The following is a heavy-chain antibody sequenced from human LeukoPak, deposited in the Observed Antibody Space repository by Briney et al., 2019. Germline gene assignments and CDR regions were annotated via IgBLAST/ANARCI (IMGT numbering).Heavy chain of an antibody. D-gene: IGHD3-3*01. CDR2: ISGSGGST. Sequence: GGSLRLSCAASGFTFSNYAMSWVRQAPGKGLEWVSAISGSGGSTYYADSVKGRFTISRDNSKNTLYLQMNSLRAEDTAVYYCAKDGYNDFWSGYDPWWGQGTLVTVSS. V-gene: IGHV3-23*01. J-gene: IGHJ4*02. CDR1: GFTFSNYA. CDR3: AKDGYNDFWSGYDPW.